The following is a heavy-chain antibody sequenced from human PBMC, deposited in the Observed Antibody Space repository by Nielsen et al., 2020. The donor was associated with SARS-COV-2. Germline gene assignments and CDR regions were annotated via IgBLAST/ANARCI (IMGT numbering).Heavy chain of an antibody. V-gene: IGHV3-21*01. CDR3: VRDRGSGWSRGRNYNYFGMDV. CDR1: RFGLTTYT. D-gene: IGHD6-19*01. J-gene: IGHJ6*02. Sequence: GESLKISCEVSRFGLTTYTINWVRQAPGKGLEWVSCISSPSNYVHYADSVQGRFTISKDYLLINDLRAEDTAVYYCVRDRGSGWSRGRNYNYFGMDVWGQGTTVTVSS. CDR2: ISSPSNYV.